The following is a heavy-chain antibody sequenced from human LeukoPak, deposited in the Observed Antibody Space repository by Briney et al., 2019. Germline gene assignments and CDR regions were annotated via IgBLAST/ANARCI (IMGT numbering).Heavy chain of an antibody. D-gene: IGHD3-9*01. CDR1: GFIFSSYG. CDR2: IWYDGSNK. V-gene: IGHV3-33*01. Sequence: GGSLRLSCAASGFIFSSYGMHWVRQAPGKGLEWVAVIWYDGSNKDYADSVKGRFTISRDNSKNTLYLQMNSLRAEDTAVYYCASSYYDILTGYQELDHWGQGTLVTVSS. J-gene: IGHJ4*02. CDR3: ASSYYDILTGYQELDH.